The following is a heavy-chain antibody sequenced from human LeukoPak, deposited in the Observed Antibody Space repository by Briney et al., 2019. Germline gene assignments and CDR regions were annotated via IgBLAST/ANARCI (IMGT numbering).Heavy chain of an antibody. V-gene: IGHV4-31*03. CDR3: ARDSVGRFGVVDYYCYGMDV. D-gene: IGHD3-3*01. J-gene: IGHJ6*02. Sequence: SQTLSLTCTVSGGSISSGGYYWSWIRQHPGKGLEWIGYIYYSGSTYYNPSLKSRVTISVDTSKNQFSLKLSSVTAADTAVYYCARDSVGRFGVVDYYCYGMDVWGQGTLVTVSS. CDR1: GGSISSGGYY. CDR2: IYYSGST.